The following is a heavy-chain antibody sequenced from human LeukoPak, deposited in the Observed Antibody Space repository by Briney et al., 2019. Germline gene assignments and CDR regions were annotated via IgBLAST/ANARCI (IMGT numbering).Heavy chain of an antibody. D-gene: IGHD4-23*01. J-gene: IGHJ4*02. CDR2: IKQDGSEK. V-gene: IGHV3-7*01. Sequence: GSLRLSCAASGFTLSSYWMSWVRQAPGKGLEWVANIKQDGSEKYYVDSVKGRFTISRDNAKNSLYLQMNSLRAEDTAVYYCARDGGYGGNAVVFDYWGQGTLVTVSS. CDR3: ARDGGYGGNAVVFDY. CDR1: GFTLSSYW.